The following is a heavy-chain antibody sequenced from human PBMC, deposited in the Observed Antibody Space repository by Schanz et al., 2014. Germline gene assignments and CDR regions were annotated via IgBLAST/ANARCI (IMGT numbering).Heavy chain of an antibody. CDR2: LYTGGST. V-gene: IGHV3-53*01. Sequence: EVQLVESGGGLIHPGGSLRLSCAVSGFTVSTHYMTWVRQAPGKGLECVSVLYTGGSTFYAESVRGRFFISRDSSKNTLFLHMNSLRAEDTAVYYCASRSVYAPTWGQGILVTVSS. CDR3: ASRSVYAPT. J-gene: IGHJ5*02. CDR1: GFTVSTHY. D-gene: IGHD2-8*01.